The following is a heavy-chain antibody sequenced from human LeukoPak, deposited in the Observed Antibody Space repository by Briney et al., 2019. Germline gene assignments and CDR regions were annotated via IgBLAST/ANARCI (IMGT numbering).Heavy chain of an antibody. D-gene: IGHD6-19*01. CDR1: GGSISSSSYY. CDR3: ATLAVAGTRGPYYYYYYMDV. CDR2: IYYSGST. V-gene: IGHV4-39*07. J-gene: IGHJ6*03. Sequence: NTSETLSLTCTVSGGSISSSSYYWGWIRQPPGKGLEWIGSIYYSGSTYYNPSLKSRVTFSVDTSKNQFSLKLSSVTAADTAVYYCATLAVAGTRGPYYYYYYMDVWGKGTTVTVSS.